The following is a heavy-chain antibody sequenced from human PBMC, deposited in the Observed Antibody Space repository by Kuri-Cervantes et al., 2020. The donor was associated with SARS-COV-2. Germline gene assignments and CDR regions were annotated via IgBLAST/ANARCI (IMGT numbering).Heavy chain of an antibody. CDR2: IKSRTDGGTT. J-gene: IGHJ4*02. CDR3: TRSWHTYYFDY. V-gene: IGHV3-15*01. Sequence: WIRQPPGKGLEWIGSIKSRTDGGTTDYAAPVKGRFTISRDDSKNTLYLQMNSLKTEDTAVYYCTRSWHTYYFDYWGQGTLVTVSS. D-gene: IGHD6-13*01.